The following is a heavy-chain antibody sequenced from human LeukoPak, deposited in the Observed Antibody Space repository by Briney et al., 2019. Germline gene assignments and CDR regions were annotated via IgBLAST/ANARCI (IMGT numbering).Heavy chain of an antibody. CDR3: ARGLRFLEWLSWFDP. CDR1: GDSVSSNSAA. J-gene: IGHJ5*02. D-gene: IGHD3-3*01. V-gene: IGHV6-1*01. Sequence: SQTLSLTCAVSGDSVSSNSAAWNWIRQSPSRGLEWLGRTYYRSKWYNDYAVSVKSRITINPDTSKSQFSLQLNSVTPEDTAVYYCARGLRFLEWLSWFDPWGQGTLVTVSS. CDR2: TYYRSKWYN.